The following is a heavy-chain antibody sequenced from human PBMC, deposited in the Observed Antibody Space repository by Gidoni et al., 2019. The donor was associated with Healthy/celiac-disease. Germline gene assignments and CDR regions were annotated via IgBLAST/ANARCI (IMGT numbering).Heavy chain of an antibody. J-gene: IGHJ3*02. CDR2: IWYDGSNK. V-gene: IGHV3-33*01. CDR3: ARRGPTPDIVVVVAATHFRESDAFDI. CDR1: GFTFSSYG. D-gene: IGHD2-15*01. Sequence: QVQLVESGGGVVQPGRSLRLSCAASGFTFSSYGMHWVRQAPGKGLEWVAVIWYDGSNKYYADSVKGRFTISRDNSKNTLYLQMNSLRAEDTAVYYCARRGPTPDIVVVVAATHFRESDAFDIWGQGTMVTVSS.